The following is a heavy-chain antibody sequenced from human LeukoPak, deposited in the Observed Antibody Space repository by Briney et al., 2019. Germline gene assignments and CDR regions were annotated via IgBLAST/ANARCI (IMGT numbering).Heavy chain of an antibody. CDR2: FDPEDGET. V-gene: IGHV1-24*01. D-gene: IGHD6-19*01. CDR3: ATAIAVAEKYYFDY. CDR1: GYTLTELP. J-gene: IGHJ4*02. Sequence: ASVKVSCKVSGYTLTELPMHWVRQAPGKGLEWMGGFDPEDGETIYAQKFQGRVTMTEDTSTDTAYMELSSLRSEDTAVYYCATAIAVAEKYYFDYWGQGTLVTVSS.